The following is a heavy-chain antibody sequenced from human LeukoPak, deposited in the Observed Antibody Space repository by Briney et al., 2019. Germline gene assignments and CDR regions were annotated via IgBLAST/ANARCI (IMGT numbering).Heavy chain of an antibody. CDR2: ISYDGSNK. V-gene: IGHV3-30*03. CDR3: ATTGRGHIVVVTALYFDY. Sequence: GGSLRLSCAASGFTFSSYGMHWVRQAPGKGLEWVAVISYDGSNKYYADSVKGRFTISRDNSKNTLYLQMNSLRAEDTAVYYCATTGRGHIVVVTALYFDYWGQGTLVTVSS. CDR1: GFTFSSYG. J-gene: IGHJ4*02. D-gene: IGHD2-21*02.